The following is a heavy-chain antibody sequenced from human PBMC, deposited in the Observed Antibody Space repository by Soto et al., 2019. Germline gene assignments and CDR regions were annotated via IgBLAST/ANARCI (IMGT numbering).Heavy chain of an antibody. Sequence: QVQLVESGGGVVQPGRSLRLSCAASGFTFSNYAVHWVRQAPGKGLEWVAVISYDGGTKNYADSVKGRFTTSRDNSRNTLYLQMNSLRVEDTAVYYCARKFYYDSGPYLFDLDYWGQGTLVTVSS. D-gene: IGHD3-10*01. CDR1: GFTFSNYA. V-gene: IGHV3-30-3*01. J-gene: IGHJ4*02. CDR3: ARKFYYDSGPYLFDLDY. CDR2: ISYDGGTK.